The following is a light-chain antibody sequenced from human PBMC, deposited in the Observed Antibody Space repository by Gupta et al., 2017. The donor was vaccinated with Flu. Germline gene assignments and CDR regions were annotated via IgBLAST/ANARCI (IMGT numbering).Light chain of an antibody. CDR1: GSDVGGYNY. J-gene: IGLJ2*01. CDR2: NVS. V-gene: IGLV2-11*03. Sequence: GTGSDVGGYNYVSWYRQHPGKAPQLIVSNVSKRPSGVPDRFSGSKSGNTASLTISGLQADDEADYYCCSYAGSYTFVFGGGTQLTVL. CDR3: CSYAGSYTFV.